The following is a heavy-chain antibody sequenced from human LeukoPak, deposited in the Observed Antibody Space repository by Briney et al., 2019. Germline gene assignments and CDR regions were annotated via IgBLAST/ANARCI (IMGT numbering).Heavy chain of an antibody. CDR1: GYTFTGYY. D-gene: IGHD6-19*01. V-gene: IGHV1-2*02. J-gene: IGHJ4*02. CDR3: ARGQYSSGWYAGY. Sequence: ASVKVSCKASGYTFTGYYMHWVRQAPGQGLEWMGWINPNSGGTNYVQKFQGRVTMTRDTSISTAYMELSRLRSDDTAVYYCARGQYSSGWYAGYWGQGTLVTVSS. CDR2: INPNSGGT.